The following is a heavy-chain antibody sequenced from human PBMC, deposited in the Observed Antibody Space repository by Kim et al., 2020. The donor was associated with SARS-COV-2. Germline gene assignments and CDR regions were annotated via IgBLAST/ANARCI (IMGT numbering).Heavy chain of an antibody. J-gene: IGHJ4*02. CDR2: T. V-gene: IGHV3-23*01. CDR3: AKDPYDYVWEY. D-gene: IGHD3-16*01. Sequence: TYYADSVQGRFTISRDNSKNTLYLQMNSLRAEDTAVYYCAKDPYDYVWEYWGQGTLVTVSS.